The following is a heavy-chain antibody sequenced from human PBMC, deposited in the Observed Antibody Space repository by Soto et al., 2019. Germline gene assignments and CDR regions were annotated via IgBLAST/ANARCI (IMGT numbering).Heavy chain of an antibody. CDR2: IYYSGST. CDR3: GRGRSGSDGFPNWFDP. Sequence: SEALSLTWTVSGGSISRYDWSWIRQPPGEGLEWIGYIYYSGSTNYNPSLKSRVPISVDTSKNQFSLKLSSLTPPHPDVYYCGRGRSGSDGFPNWFDPWGQRHMVTACS. J-gene: IGHJ5*02. V-gene: IGHV4-59*01. D-gene: IGHD6-25*01. CDR1: GGSISRYD.